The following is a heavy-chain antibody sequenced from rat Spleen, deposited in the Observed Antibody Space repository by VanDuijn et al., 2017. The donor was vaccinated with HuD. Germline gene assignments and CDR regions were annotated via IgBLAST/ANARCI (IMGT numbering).Heavy chain of an antibody. V-gene: IGHV5-46*01. Sequence: EVQLVESGGGLVQPGRSMKLSCAASGFTFSSFPIAWVRQAPTKGLEWVATISTSGGSTYYRDSVKGRFTISRDNAKSTLYLQMNSLRSEDTATYYCARHSWTTAPYYYVMDAWGQGASVTVSS. J-gene: IGHJ4*01. CDR2: ISTSGGST. CDR1: GFTFSSFP. D-gene: IGHD1-1*01. CDR3: ARHSWTTAPYYYVMDA.